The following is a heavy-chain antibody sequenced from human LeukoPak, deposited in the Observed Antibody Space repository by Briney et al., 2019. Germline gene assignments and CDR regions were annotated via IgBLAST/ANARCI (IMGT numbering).Heavy chain of an antibody. V-gene: IGHV3-21*01. Sequence: GGSLRLSCAASGFSFRSHGMNWVRQAPGKGLEWVSSISSSSSYIYYADSVKGRFTISRDNAKNSLYLQMNSLRAEDTAVYYCARGLFGGKEYYFDYWGQGTLVTVSS. CDR3: ARGLFGGKEYYFDY. CDR2: ISSSSSYI. J-gene: IGHJ4*02. CDR1: GFSFRSHG. D-gene: IGHD4-23*01.